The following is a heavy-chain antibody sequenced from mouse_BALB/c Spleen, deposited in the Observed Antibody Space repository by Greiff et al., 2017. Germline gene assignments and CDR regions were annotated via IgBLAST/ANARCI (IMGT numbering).Heavy chain of an antibody. CDR2: ISYDGSN. Sequence: ESGPGLVKPSQSLSLTCSVTGYSITSGYYWNWIRQFPGNKLEWMGYISYDGSNNYNPSLKNRISITRDTSKNQFFLKLNSVTTEDTATYYCARGRRLDYWGQGTTLTVSS. D-gene: IGHD2-12*01. V-gene: IGHV3-6*02. CDR3: ARGRRLDY. J-gene: IGHJ2*01. CDR1: GYSITSGYY.